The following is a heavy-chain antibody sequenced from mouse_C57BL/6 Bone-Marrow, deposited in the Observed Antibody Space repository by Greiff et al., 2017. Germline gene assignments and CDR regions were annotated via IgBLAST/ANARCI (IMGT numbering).Heavy chain of an antibody. Sequence: QVQLKQPGTELVKPGASVKLSCKASGYTFTSYWMHWVKQRPGQGLEWIGNINPSNGGTNYNEKFKSKATLTVDKSSSTAYMQLSSLTSEDSAVYYCARGRLRRRTDFDYWGQGTTLTVSS. J-gene: IGHJ2*01. CDR1: GYTFTSYW. D-gene: IGHD2-4*01. V-gene: IGHV1-53*01. CDR3: ARGRLRRRTDFDY. CDR2: INPSNGGT.